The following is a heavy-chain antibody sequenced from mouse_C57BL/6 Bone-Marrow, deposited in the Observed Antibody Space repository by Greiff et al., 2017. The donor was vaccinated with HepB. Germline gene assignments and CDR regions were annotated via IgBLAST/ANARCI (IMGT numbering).Heavy chain of an antibody. D-gene: IGHD2-2*01. CDR3: ARRGYYGYDAWFAY. CDR2: ISSGGSYT. J-gene: IGHJ3*01. V-gene: IGHV5-6*01. Sequence: EVQLVESGGDLVKPGGYLKLSCAASGFTFSSYGMSWVRQTPDKRLEWVATISSGGSYTYYPDSVKGRFTISRDNAKNTLYLQMSSLKSEDTAMYYCARRGYYGYDAWFAYWGQGTLVTVSA. CDR1: GFTFSSYG.